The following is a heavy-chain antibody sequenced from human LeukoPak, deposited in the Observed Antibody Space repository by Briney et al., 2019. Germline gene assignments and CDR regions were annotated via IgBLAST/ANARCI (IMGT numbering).Heavy chain of an antibody. V-gene: IGHV1-18*01. CDR1: GYSFTSYG. J-gene: IGHJ4*02. Sequence: ASVKVSCKASGYSFTSYGTSWVRQAPGQGLEGMGWISAYNGNTNYAQKLQGRVTMTTDTSTSTAYMELRRLRSDDTAVYYCARVGSSGYFTIFDYWGQGTLVTVSS. D-gene: IGHD3-22*01. CDR3: ARVGSSGYFTIFDY. CDR2: ISAYNGNT.